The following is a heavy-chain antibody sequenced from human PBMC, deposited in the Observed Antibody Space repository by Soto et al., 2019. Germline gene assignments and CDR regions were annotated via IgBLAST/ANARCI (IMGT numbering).Heavy chain of an antibody. J-gene: IGHJ4*02. CDR2: IWYDGSNK. CDR1: GFTFSSYG. D-gene: IGHD4-17*01. CDR3: TRSSTVINAVSVY. V-gene: IGHV3-33*01. Sequence: EQLVESGGGVVLPGGSLGLSCAASGFTFSSYGMHWVRQAPGKGLEWVALIWYDGSNKYYADSVKGRFTISRDNSKNMLYLQMNSLRAEDTAVYYCTRSSTVINAVSVYWGQGTLVTVSS.